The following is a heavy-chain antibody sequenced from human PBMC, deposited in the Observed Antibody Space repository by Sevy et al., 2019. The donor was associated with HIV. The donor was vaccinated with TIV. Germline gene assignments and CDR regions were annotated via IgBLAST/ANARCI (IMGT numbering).Heavy chain of an antibody. V-gene: IGHV3-11*01. CDR1: EFTFSDYY. D-gene: IGHD5-18*01. J-gene: IGHJ4*02. CDR3: ARVRYTYGSYYFDY. Sequence: GGSLRLSCAASEFTFSDYYISWIRQAPGKGLEWVTYISSRGSTIYSADSVKGRFTISRDNAKNSLYLQMNSLRAEDTAVYYCARVRYTYGSYYFDYWGQGTLVTVSS. CDR2: ISSRGSTI.